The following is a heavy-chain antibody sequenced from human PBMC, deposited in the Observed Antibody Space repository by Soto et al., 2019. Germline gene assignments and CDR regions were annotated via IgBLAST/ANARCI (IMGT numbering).Heavy chain of an antibody. CDR3: ARSRGGYSWYFDF. D-gene: IGHD1-26*01. CDR1: GGSISSYY. Sequence: SETLSLTCTVSGGSISSYYWSWIRQPPGKGLEWIGYIYYSGSTNYNPSLKSRVTISVDTSKNQFSLKVISVTATDTAVYYCARSRGGYSWYFDFWGRGTRVTVSS. V-gene: IGHV4-59*08. CDR2: IYYSGST. J-gene: IGHJ4*02.